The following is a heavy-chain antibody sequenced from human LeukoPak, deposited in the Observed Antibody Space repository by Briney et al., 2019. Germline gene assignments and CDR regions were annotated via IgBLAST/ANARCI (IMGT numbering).Heavy chain of an antibody. CDR3: AKADRGWGVITKD. CDR1: GFTFSTYA. V-gene: IGHV3-23*01. J-gene: IGHJ4*02. CDR2: IGGSGDFT. D-gene: IGHD3-10*01. Sequence: PGGSLRLSCAASGFTFSTYAMSWVRQAPGKGLEWVSVIGGSGDFTYYAEYVRGRFTISRDNSKKTLYLQMNSLRAEDTAVYYCAKADRGWGVITKDWGQGTLVTVSS.